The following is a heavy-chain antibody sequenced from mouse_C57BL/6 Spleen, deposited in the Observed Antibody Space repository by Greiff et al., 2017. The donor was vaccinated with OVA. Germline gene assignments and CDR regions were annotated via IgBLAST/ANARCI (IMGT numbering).Heavy chain of an antibody. Sequence: QVQLQQSGAELVRPGTSVKLSCKASGYTFTSYWMHWVKQRPGQGLEWIGVIDPSDSYTNYNQKFKGKATLTVDTSSSTAYMQLSSLTSEDSAVYYCASSSGPWFAYWGQGTLVTVSA. CDR1: GYTFTSYW. D-gene: IGHD3-2*02. CDR2: IDPSDSYT. V-gene: IGHV1-59*01. CDR3: ASSSGPWFAY. J-gene: IGHJ3*01.